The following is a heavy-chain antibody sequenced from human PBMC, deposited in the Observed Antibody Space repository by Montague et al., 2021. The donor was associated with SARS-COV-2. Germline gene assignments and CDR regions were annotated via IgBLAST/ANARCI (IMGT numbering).Heavy chain of an antibody. J-gene: IGHJ4*02. Sequence: SETLSLTCTVSGGSISPYYWSWIRQPPGKGLEWIGNINYTGSTNYNSSLKSRLTISVDTSENQFSLKVTSVTPAATAVSYCARVGGELRVGGYYFDSWGQGTLVTVSS. CDR2: INYTGST. V-gene: IGHV4-59*01. D-gene: IGHD3-16*01. CDR1: GGSISPYY. CDR3: ARVGGELRVGGYYFDS.